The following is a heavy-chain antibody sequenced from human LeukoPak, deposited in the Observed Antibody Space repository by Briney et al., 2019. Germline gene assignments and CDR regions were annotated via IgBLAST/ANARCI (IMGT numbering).Heavy chain of an antibody. V-gene: IGHV4-61*01. CDR3: ASSYYDFWSGSFVGNFDY. Sequence: SETLSLTCTVSGGSVSSGSYYWSWIRQPPGKGLEWIGYIYYSGSTNYNPSLKSRVTISVDTSKNQFSLKLSSVTAADTAVYYCASSYYDFWSGSFVGNFDYWGQGTLVTVSS. CDR2: IYYSGST. D-gene: IGHD3-3*01. J-gene: IGHJ4*02. CDR1: GGSVSSGSYY.